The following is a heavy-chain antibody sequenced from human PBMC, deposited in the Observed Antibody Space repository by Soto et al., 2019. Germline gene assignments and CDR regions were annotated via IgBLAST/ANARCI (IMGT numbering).Heavy chain of an antibody. D-gene: IGHD3-16*01. CDR3: ARMATFGSLNWFDP. CDR1: GYSFTNND. J-gene: IGHJ5*02. Sequence: ASVKVSCKASGYSFTNNDVTWVRQATGQALEWMGWMNPGSGDTGDAQKFQGRVTMTRDISIATAYMELSSLRSDDTAIYYCARMATFGSLNWFDPWGQGTLVTVS. V-gene: IGHV1-8*01. CDR2: MNPGSGDT.